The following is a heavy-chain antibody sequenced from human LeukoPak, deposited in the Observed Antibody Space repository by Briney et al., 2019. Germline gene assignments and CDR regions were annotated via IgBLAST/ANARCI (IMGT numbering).Heavy chain of an antibody. V-gene: IGHV1-2*02. D-gene: IGHD6-13*01. Sequence: GASVKVSCKASGYTFTGYYMHWVRQAPGQGLEWMGWINPNSGGTNYAQKFQGRVTMTRDTSISTAYMELSRLRSDDTAVYYCARGESQQQLVRLFKYYYYGMDVWGQGTTVTVSS. CDR2: INPNSGGT. CDR1: GYTFTGYY. CDR3: ARGESQQQLVRLFKYYYYGMDV. J-gene: IGHJ6*02.